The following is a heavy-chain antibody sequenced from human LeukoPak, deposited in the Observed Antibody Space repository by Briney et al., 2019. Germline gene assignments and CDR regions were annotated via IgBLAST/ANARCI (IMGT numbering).Heavy chain of an antibody. Sequence: GGSQRLSCATSGFTFSTYAINWVRQAPGRGLEWVSGISGSGSNTYYADSVKGRFTISRDNSKNALYLQMNSLRAEDTAVYYCAKRSTLSGDWGYYYYGMDVWGQGTTVTVSS. CDR2: ISGSGSNT. J-gene: IGHJ6*02. CDR3: AKRSTLSGDWGYYYYGMDV. V-gene: IGHV3-23*01. D-gene: IGHD7-27*01. CDR1: GFTFSTYA.